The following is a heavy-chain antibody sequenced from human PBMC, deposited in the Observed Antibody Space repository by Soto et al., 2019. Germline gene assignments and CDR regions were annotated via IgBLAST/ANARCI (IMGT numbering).Heavy chain of an antibody. Sequence: QVTLKESGPTLVKPTQTLTLTCTFSGFSLSTTGVAVGWIRQPPGKALEWLAVIYWDDDKSYTPSLKNRLTLTVDTSKNQVVLTMTNVDPADTATYYCVHRPATMAGKQWFDSWGQGILVTVSS. CDR2: IYWDDDK. J-gene: IGHJ5*01. D-gene: IGHD3-10*01. CDR3: VHRPATMAGKQWFDS. CDR1: GFSLSTTGVA. V-gene: IGHV2-5*02.